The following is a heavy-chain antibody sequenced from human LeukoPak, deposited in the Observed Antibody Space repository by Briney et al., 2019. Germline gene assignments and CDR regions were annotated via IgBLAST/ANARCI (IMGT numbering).Heavy chain of an antibody. J-gene: IGHJ4*02. CDR3: VHRRKVTSVDD. Sequence: SGPTLVKPTQTLTLTCTFSGFSLTTDAVAVGWVRQPPGKALEWLTFIYGNDDKRYRPSLNSRLTITKDTSKNQVVLTITDMDSVDTATYYCVHRRKVTSVDDWGQGTLVTVSS. CDR2: IYGNDDK. CDR1: GFSLTTDAVA. V-gene: IGHV2-5*01. D-gene: IGHD2-21*02.